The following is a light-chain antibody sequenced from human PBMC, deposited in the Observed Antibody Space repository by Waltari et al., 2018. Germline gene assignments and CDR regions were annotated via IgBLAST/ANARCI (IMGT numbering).Light chain of an antibody. CDR2: DAS. CDR3: QQYNNWPPWT. CDR1: QSVRSSY. V-gene: IGKV3-20*01. Sequence: EIVLTQSPGTLSLSPGESATLSCRASQSVRSSYLAWYQQKPGQAPRLLIFDASTRASGIPDRFSGSGSGTDFTLTITRLEPEDFAVYYCQQYNNWPPWTFGQGTKVEIK. J-gene: IGKJ1*01.